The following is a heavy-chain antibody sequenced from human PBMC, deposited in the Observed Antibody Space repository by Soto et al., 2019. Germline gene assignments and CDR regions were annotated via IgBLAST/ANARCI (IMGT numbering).Heavy chain of an antibody. D-gene: IGHD5-18*01. CDR2: IYYSGST. CDR3: ARDGGHRYGNPTVLI. CDR1: GGSISSYY. Sequence: SETLSLTCTVSGGSISSYYWSWIRQPPGKGLEWIGYIYYSGSTNYNPSLKSRVTISVDTSKNQFSLKLSSVTAADTAVYYCARDGGHRYGNPTVLIWGKRTLVTVA. V-gene: IGHV4-59*01. J-gene: IGHJ1*01.